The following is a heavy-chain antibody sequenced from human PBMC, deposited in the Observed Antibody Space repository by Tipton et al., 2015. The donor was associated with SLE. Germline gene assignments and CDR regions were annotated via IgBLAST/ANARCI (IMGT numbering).Heavy chain of an antibody. J-gene: IGHJ4*02. CDR3: ARVRDEGVAVRPGNFGDY. D-gene: IGHD6-6*01. V-gene: IGHV3-33*01. Sequence: RSLRLSCAASGFSLSTYDMHWVRQAPGKGLEWLAIVWPDGNYIDYADSVRGRFLISRDISNNTLFLQMDRLRVEDTAVYYCARVRDEGVAVRPGNFGDYWGQGTLVTVSS. CDR2: VWPDGNYI. CDR1: GFSLSTYD.